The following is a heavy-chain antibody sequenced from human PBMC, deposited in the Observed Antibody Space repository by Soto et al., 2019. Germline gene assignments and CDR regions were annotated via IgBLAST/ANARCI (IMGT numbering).Heavy chain of an antibody. D-gene: IGHD3-22*01. CDR3: AITNAYDSTVFDY. CDR2: ISGSGGST. V-gene: IGHV3-23*01. CDR1: GFTFSSYA. J-gene: IGHJ4*02. Sequence: GGSLRLSCAASGFTFSSYAMSWVRQAPGKGLEWVSAISGSGGSTYYADSVEGRFTISRDNSKNTLYLQMNSLRAEDTAVYYCAITNAYDSTVFDYWGQGTLVTVSS.